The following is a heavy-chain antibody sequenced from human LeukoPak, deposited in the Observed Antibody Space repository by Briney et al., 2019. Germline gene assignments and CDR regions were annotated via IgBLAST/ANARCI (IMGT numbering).Heavy chain of an antibody. CDR2: IKFDESEK. CDR1: GFTFGNYW. Sequence: GGSLRLSCAASGFTFGNYWMAWVRQAPGKGLEWVASIKFDESEKHYVDSVNGRFTISIDTAKNSLYLQMNSLGAEDTAVYFCTRVTTSGYFEYWGQGTLVTVSS. J-gene: IGHJ4*02. D-gene: IGHD1-1*01. V-gene: IGHV3-7*04. CDR3: TRVTTSGYFEY.